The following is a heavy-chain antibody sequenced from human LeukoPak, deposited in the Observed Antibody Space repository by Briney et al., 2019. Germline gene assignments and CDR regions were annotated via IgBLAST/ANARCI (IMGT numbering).Heavy chain of an antibody. V-gene: IGHV3-30*02. CDR1: GFTFSSYG. Sequence: GGSLRLSCAASGFTFSSYGMHWVRQAPGKGLEWVAFIRYDGSTKYYADSVKGRFTISRDNSKNTLYLQMNSLRAEDTAVYYCANRYCGSDCVNFDYWGQGTLVTVSS. CDR3: ANRYCGSDCVNFDY. J-gene: IGHJ4*02. CDR2: IRYDGSTK. D-gene: IGHD2-21*01.